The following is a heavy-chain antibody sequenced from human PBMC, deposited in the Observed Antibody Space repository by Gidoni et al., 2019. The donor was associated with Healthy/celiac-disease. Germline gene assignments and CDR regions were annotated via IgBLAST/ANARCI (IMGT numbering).Heavy chain of an antibody. CDR2: IYPRDSDT. V-gene: IGHV5-51*01. CDR3: AKSTMTTLGYYGMDV. CDR1: GSSFTSYW. Sequence: EVELVQSGAEVKKPGDSLTISCKGSGSSFTSYWIAWVRQMPGKGLECMGIIYPRDSDTRYSPSFKGQVTISVDKAVDTAYLQWSSLKASDTAIYYCAKSTMTTLGYYGMDVWGQGTTVSVSS. D-gene: IGHD4-17*01. J-gene: IGHJ6*02.